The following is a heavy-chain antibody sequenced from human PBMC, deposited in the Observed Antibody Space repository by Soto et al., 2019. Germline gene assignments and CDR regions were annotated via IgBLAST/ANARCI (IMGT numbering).Heavy chain of an antibody. CDR3: AKDSQLVN. Sequence: PGGSLRLSCEASGFTFSSYAMHWVRQAPGKGLEWVAVISYDGTNKYYADSVKGRFTISRDNSKNTVYLQVNNLRAEDTAVYYCAKDSQLVNWGQGTLVTVSS. CDR1: GFTFSSYA. V-gene: IGHV3-30*18. CDR2: ISYDGTNK. D-gene: IGHD6-13*01. J-gene: IGHJ1*01.